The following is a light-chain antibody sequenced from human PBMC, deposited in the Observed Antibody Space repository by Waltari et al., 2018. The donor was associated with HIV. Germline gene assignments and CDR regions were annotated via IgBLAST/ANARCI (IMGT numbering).Light chain of an antibody. V-gene: IGLV2-18*02. CDR3: SSYTSSSTYV. CDR1: SSDVGSYHR. CDR2: EVS. Sequence: QSALTQPPSVSGSPGPSVPISCTGTSSDVGSYHRVSWYQQPPGTAPKLMIYEVSNRPSGVPDRFSGSKSGNTASLTISGLQAEDEADYYCSSYTSSSTYVFGTGTKVTVL. J-gene: IGLJ1*01.